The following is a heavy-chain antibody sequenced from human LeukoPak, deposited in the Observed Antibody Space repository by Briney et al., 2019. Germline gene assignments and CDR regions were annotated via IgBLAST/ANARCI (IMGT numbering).Heavy chain of an antibody. J-gene: IGHJ4*02. CDR2: INTDGSST. CDR1: GFTFSSYW. V-gene: IGHV3-74*01. Sequence: PGGSLRLSCAASGFTFSSYWMHWVRQAPGKGLLWVSRINTDGSSTNFADSVRGRLTISRDNTKNTLYLQMNSLRAEDTAVYYCIRDLSGTYYGRFDYWGQGTLVTVSS. D-gene: IGHD1-26*01. CDR3: IRDLSGTYYGRFDY.